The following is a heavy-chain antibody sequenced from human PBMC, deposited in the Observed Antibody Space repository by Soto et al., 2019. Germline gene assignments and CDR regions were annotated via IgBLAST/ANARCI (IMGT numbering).Heavy chain of an antibody. CDR3: ARHNYLYDFWSGSAVPCMDV. Sequence: SETLSLTCTVSGGSISSYYWSWIRQPPGKGLEWIGYIYYSGSTNYNPSLKSRVTISVDTSKNQFSLKLSSVTAADTAVYYCARHNYLYDFWSGSAVPCMDVWGKGTTVTVSS. D-gene: IGHD3-3*01. CDR1: GGSISSYY. CDR2: IYYSGST. V-gene: IGHV4-59*08. J-gene: IGHJ6*03.